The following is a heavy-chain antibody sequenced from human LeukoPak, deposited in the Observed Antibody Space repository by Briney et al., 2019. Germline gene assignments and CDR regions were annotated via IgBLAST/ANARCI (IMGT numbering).Heavy chain of an antibody. D-gene: IGHD3-10*01. CDR1: GGSISSYY. CDR2: IYYSGST. V-gene: IGHV4-59*12. J-gene: IGHJ5*02. Sequence: SETLSLTCTVSGGSISSYYWSWIRQPPGKGLEWIGYIYYSGSTTYNPSLKSRLSISIDTSKNQFSLKLMSVTAADTAVYYCARDSGTTGEVKFDPWGQGTLVTVSS. CDR3: ARDSGTTGEVKFDP.